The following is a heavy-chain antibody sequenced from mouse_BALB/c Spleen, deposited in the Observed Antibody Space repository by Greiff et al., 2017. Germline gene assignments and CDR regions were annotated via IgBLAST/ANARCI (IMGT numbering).Heavy chain of an antibody. V-gene: IGHV5-6-5*01. CDR3: ARGYGNPTFAY. CDR2: ISSGGST. Sequence: EVQLVESGGGLVKPGGSLKLSCAASGFTFSSYAMSWVRQTPEKRLEWVASISSGGSTYYPDSVKGRFTISRDNARNILYLQMSSLRSEDTAMYYCARGYGNPTFAYWGQGTLVTVSA. D-gene: IGHD2-10*02. CDR1: GFTFSSYA. J-gene: IGHJ3*01.